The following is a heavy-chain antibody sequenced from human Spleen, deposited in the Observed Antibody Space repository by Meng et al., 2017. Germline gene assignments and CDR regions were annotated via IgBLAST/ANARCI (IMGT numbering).Heavy chain of an antibody. J-gene: IGHJ4*02. V-gene: IGHV6-1*01. Sequence: QIQLQQYGPELAKPLQTLSLSCAMFGDSVSSNSDAWYWLRHSPSRGLEWLGRTYYRSQLNNDYAVSVKSRITINPDTSKNQFSLQLNSVSPDDTAVYYCARQEGAFDYWGQGTLVTVSS. CDR3: ARQEGAFDY. CDR2: TYYRSQLNN. CDR1: GDSVSSNSDA. D-gene: IGHD3-16*01.